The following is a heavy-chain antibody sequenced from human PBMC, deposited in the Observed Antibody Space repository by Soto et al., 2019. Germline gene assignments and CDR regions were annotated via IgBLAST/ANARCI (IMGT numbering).Heavy chain of an antibody. J-gene: IGHJ6*02. D-gene: IGHD2-21*02. CDR1: GGTFSSYA. CDR2: IIPIFGTA. Sequence: GASVKVSCKASGGTFSSYAISWGRQAPGQGLEWMGGIIPIFGTANYAQKFQGRVTITADESTSTAYMELSSLRSEDTAVYYCARVTRVVTAIGRPEDSDYYYGMDVWGQGTTVTVS. V-gene: IGHV1-69*01. CDR3: ARVTRVVTAIGRPEDSDYYYGMDV.